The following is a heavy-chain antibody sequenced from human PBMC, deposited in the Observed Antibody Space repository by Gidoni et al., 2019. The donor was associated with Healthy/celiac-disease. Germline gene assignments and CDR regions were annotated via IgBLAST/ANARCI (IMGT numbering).Heavy chain of an antibody. J-gene: IGHJ3*02. D-gene: IGHD2-2*01. CDR1: GFTLDDSG. CDR2: VNWNGGST. V-gene: IGHV3-20*01. Sequence: EVQLVESGGGVVRPGGSLRLSCAASGFTLDDSGLTWVRQVPGKGLEWVSGVNWNGGSTGYADSVKGRFTISRDNAKNSLYLQMNSLRAEDTALYHCARDRAGYCSSTSCYRDAFDIWGQGTMVTVSS. CDR3: ARDRAGYCSSTSCYRDAFDI.